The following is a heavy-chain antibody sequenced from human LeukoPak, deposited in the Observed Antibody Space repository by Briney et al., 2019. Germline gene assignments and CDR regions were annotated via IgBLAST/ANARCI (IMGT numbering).Heavy chain of an antibody. Sequence: SETLSLSCTVSGGSISSSGYYWVWIRQPPGKGLEWIGTINYSENTYYSQSLKSRVTISVDTSKNQFSLKLSSVTAADTAVYHCARLAMVRFSFDYWGQGTLVTVSS. J-gene: IGHJ4*02. D-gene: IGHD5-18*01. CDR2: INYSENT. V-gene: IGHV4-39*01. CDR1: GGSISSSGYY. CDR3: ARLAMVRFSFDY.